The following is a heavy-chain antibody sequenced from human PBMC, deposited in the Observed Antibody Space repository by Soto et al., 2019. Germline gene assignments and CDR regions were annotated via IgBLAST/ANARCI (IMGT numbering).Heavy chain of an antibody. CDR3: ARGDGYYFDY. CDR1: GGSISSGGYS. V-gene: IGHV4-30-2*01. CDR2: IYHSGST. J-gene: IGHJ4*02. Sequence: SETLSLTCAVSGGSISSGGYSWSWIRQPPGKGLEWIGYIYHSGSTYYNPSLKSRVTISVDGSKNQFSLKLSSVTAADTAVYYCARGDGYYFDYWGQGTLVTVSS.